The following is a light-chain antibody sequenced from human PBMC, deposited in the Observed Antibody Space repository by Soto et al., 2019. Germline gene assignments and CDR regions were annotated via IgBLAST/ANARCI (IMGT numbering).Light chain of an antibody. CDR2: DAS. V-gene: IGKV3-11*01. J-gene: IGKJ1*01. CDR1: RSLSMY. Sequence: EMMLTQSPATLSLSPGERATLSCRASRSLSMYLAWYHQKPGQAPRLLIYDASNRATGIPARFSGSGSGTDFTLTISSLEPEDFAVYYCQQRSNWPPTFGQGTNVDI. CDR3: QQRSNWPPT.